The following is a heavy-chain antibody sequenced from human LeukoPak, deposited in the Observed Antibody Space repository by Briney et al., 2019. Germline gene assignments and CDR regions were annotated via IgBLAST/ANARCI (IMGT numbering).Heavy chain of an antibody. CDR3: AKDPVVQITMVVV. Sequence: GGSLRLSCAASGFNFSNYAMHWVRQAPGKGLEWVAVISYDGSNKYYTDSMKGRFTISRDNSKNALYLQMNSLRAEDTAVYYCAKDPVVQITMVVVWGQGTLVTVSS. CDR2: ISYDGSNK. D-gene: IGHD3-22*01. CDR1: GFNFSNYA. V-gene: IGHV3-30*18. J-gene: IGHJ4*02.